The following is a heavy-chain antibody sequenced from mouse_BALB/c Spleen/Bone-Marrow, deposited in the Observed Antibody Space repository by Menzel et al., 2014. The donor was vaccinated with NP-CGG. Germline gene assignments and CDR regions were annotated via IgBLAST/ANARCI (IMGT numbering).Heavy chain of an antibody. D-gene: IGHD2-4*01. CDR1: GFAFSSYD. Sequence: EVKLVESGGGLLKPGGSLKLSCAASGFAFSSYDMSWVLQTLEKRLGRGAYISSGGGSTYYDATVKGRFTISRDNAKNPLYLQMSSLKSEDTAMYYCARQRLRGFGYWGQGTPVTVSA. V-gene: IGHV5-12-1*01. J-gene: IGHJ3*02. CDR3: ARQRLRGFGY. CDR2: ISSGGGST.